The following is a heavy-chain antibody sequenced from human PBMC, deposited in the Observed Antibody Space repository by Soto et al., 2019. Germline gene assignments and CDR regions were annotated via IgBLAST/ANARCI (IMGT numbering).Heavy chain of an antibody. V-gene: IGHV5-10-1*01. CDR2: IDPSDSYT. CDR3: ASHSGSYLNFDY. J-gene: IGHJ4*02. D-gene: IGHD1-26*01. CDR1: GYSFTSYW. Sequence: GESLKISCKGSGYSFTSYWISWVRQMPGKGLEWMGRIDPSDSYTNYSPSFQGHVTISADKSISTAYLQWSSLKASDTAMYYCASHSGSYLNFDYWGQGTLVTVSS.